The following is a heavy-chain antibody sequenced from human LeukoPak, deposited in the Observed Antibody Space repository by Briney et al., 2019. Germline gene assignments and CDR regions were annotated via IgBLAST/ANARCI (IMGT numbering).Heavy chain of an antibody. CDR3: AREGRVSGYDFDC. CDR2: INSDGSSI. D-gene: IGHD5-12*01. Sequence: GGSLRLSCAASGFTFSSYWMHWVRQAPGKGLVWVSRINSDGSSITYADSVKGRFTISRDNAKNTLYMQMNSLRVEDTAVYYCAREGRVSGYDFDCWGQGTLVTVSS. CDR1: GFTFSSYW. J-gene: IGHJ4*02. V-gene: IGHV3-74*03.